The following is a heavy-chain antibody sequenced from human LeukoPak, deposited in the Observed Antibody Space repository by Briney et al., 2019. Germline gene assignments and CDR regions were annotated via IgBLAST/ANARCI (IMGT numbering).Heavy chain of an antibody. D-gene: IGHD3-22*01. CDR1: GGSFSGYY. J-gene: IGHJ4*02. CDR3: ARGYYDSSGYYGG. V-gene: IGHV4-34*01. CDR2: INHSGST. Sequence: SETLSLTCAVYGGSFSGYYWSWIRQPPGKGLEWIGEINHSGSTNYNPSLKSRVTISVDTSKNQFSLKLSSVTAADTAVYYCARGYYDSSGYYGGWGQGTLVTVSS.